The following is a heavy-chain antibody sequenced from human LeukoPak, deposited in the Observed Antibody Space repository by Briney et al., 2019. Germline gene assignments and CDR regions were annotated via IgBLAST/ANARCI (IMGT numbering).Heavy chain of an antibody. J-gene: IGHJ4*02. CDR3: ARSGITMVRGAFDY. D-gene: IGHD3-10*01. V-gene: IGHV3-21*01. CDR1: GFTFSSYS. Sequence: GGSLRPSCAASGFTFSSYSMNWVRQAPGKGLEWVSSISSSSSYIYYADSVKGRFTISRDNAKNSLYLQMNSLRAEDTAVYYCARSGITMVRGAFDYWGQGTLVTVSS. CDR2: ISSSSSYI.